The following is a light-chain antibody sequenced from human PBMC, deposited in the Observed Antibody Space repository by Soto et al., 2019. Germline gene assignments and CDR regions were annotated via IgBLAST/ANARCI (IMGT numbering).Light chain of an antibody. CDR2: KTS. CDR3: QQYYSRES. Sequence: DIQMTQSPSIVSASVGDTVTLTCRASQAVNPWLAWHQQKPGKVPRVLIYKTSDLENGVPSRFSGSGSGTEFTPTISNLQPDDFATYYCQQYYSRESFGQGTKV. CDR1: QAVNPW. J-gene: IGKJ1*01. V-gene: IGKV1-5*03.